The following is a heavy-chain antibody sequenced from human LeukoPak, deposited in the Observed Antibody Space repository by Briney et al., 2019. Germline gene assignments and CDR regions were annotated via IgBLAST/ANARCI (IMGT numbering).Heavy chain of an antibody. CDR1: GFTFSSYW. Sequence: GGSLRLSCEASGFTFSSYWLSWLRQAPGKGLEWVANIKPDGSEKSSVDPVKGRFTISRDNAKNSLYLQMSSLRVEDTAVYYCARLDWSYYGLDVWGQGTTVTVSS. V-gene: IGHV3-7*05. CDR3: ARLDWSYYGLDV. CDR2: IKPDGSEK. J-gene: IGHJ6*02. D-gene: IGHD2-21*01.